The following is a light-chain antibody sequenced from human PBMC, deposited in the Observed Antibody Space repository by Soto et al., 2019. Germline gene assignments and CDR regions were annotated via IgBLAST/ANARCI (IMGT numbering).Light chain of an antibody. Sequence: TQAPGSLCLSPGERLTITCRASNGISNHLAWYQQKPGKPPKLLIYAASIWHSGVPARFSGSGSGTDFTLTISSLQPDDAAVYYCQQFTSAPCTFGGGTKVDIK. CDR3: QQFTSAPCT. CDR2: AAS. V-gene: IGKV1-27*01. CDR1: NGISNH. J-gene: IGKJ4*01.